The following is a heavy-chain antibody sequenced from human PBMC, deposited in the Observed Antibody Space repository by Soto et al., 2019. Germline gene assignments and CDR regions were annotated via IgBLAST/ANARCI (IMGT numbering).Heavy chain of an antibody. CDR3: AYSTGWYRHDV. CDR2: IFHSGDT. CDR1: GDSISNSRW. D-gene: IGHD6-19*01. V-gene: IGHV4-4*02. Sequence: QVQLQESGPGLVKPSGTLSLTCAVSGDSISNSRWWTWVRQPPGKGLEWIGDIFHSGDTNYNPSRKRRVFISVDKSQNQFSLKVSSVTAADTAVYYCAYSTGWYRHDVWGQGTLVTVSS. J-gene: IGHJ3*01.